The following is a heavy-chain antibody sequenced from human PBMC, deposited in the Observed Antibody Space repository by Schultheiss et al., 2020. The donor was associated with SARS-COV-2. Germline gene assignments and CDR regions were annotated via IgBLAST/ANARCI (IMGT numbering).Heavy chain of an antibody. CDR2: IYYSGST. CDR1: GGSFSGYY. CDR3: ARQWVIPHLQYGMDV. J-gene: IGHJ6*02. V-gene: IGHV4-34*01. D-gene: IGHD1-26*01. Sequence: SETLSLTCAVYGGSFSGYYWGWIRQPPGKGLEWIGSIYYSGSTYYNPSLKSRVTISVDTSKNQFSLKLSSVTAADTAVYYCARQWVIPHLQYGMDVWGQGTTVTVSS.